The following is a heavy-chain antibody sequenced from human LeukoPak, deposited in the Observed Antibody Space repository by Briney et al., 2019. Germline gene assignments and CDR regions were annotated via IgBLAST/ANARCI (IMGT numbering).Heavy chain of an antibody. Sequence: HGESLKISCKGSGYSFTSYWIGWVRQMPGKGLEWMGIIYPGDSDTRYSPSFQGQVTISADKSISTAYLQWSSLKASDTAMYYCARAKGRITMMDNPTGEDYFDYWGQGTLVTVSS. CDR2: IYPGDSDT. J-gene: IGHJ4*02. V-gene: IGHV5-51*01. D-gene: IGHD3-22*01. CDR1: GYSFTSYW. CDR3: ARAKGRITMMDNPTGEDYFDY.